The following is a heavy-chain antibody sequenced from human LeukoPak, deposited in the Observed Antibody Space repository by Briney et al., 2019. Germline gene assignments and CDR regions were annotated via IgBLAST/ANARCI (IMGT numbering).Heavy chain of an antibody. Sequence: GGSLRLSCAASGFTFSSYSMNWVRQAPGKGLEWVSSISSSSYIYYADSVKGRFTISRDNAKNSLYLQMNSLRAEDTAVYYCARASWHYDSSGYYSHWGQGTLVTVSS. CDR3: ARASWHYDSSGYYSH. CDR1: GFTFSSYS. V-gene: IGHV3-21*01. J-gene: IGHJ4*02. CDR2: ISSSSYI. D-gene: IGHD3-22*01.